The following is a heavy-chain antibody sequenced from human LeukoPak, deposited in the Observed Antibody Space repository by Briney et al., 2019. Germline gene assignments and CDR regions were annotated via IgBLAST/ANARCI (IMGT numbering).Heavy chain of an antibody. D-gene: IGHD5-12*01. V-gene: IGHV3-11*04. Sequence: GGSLRLSCAASGFIFSDYYMIWIRQAPGKGLEWVSYINTGGSTIYYADSVKGRFTISRDNSKNTLYLQMNSLRAEDTAVYYCARDRAGGYSGYDLVDYWGQGTLVTVSS. CDR1: GFIFSDYY. J-gene: IGHJ4*02. CDR3: ARDRAGGYSGYDLVDY. CDR2: INTGGSTI.